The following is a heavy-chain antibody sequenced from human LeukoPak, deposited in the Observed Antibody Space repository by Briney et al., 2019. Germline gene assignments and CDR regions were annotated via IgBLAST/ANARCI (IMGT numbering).Heavy chain of an antibody. Sequence: GRSLRLSCAAFGFTFRSYWMTWVRQAPGKGLEWVANIKQDGNEKNYVDSVKGRFTISRDNAKNSLYLQMNSLRVEDTAVYYCARDAGNSGYDLFDFWGQGTLVTVSS. CDR3: ARDAGNSGYDLFDF. CDR2: IKQDGNEK. V-gene: IGHV3-7*04. J-gene: IGHJ4*02. CDR1: GFTFRSYW. D-gene: IGHD5-12*01.